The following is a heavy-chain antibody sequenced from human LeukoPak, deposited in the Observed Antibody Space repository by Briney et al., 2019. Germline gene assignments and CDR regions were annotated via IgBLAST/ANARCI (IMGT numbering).Heavy chain of an antibody. D-gene: IGHD6-13*01. V-gene: IGHV3-30-3*01. CDR3: ARVLQDSSSWYRVSDAFDI. CDR2: ISYDGSNK. CDR1: GFTFRSYV. Sequence: PGGSLRLSCAASGFTFRSYVMHWVRQAPGKGLEWVAVISYDGSNKYYADSVKGRFTISRDNSKNTLYLQMNSLRAEDTAVYYCARVLQDSSSWYRVSDAFDIWGQGTMVTVSS. J-gene: IGHJ3*02.